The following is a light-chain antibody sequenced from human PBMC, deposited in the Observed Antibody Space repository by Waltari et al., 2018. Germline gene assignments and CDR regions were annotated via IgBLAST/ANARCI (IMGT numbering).Light chain of an antibody. CDR2: GAS. V-gene: IGKV3-20*01. CDR1: QRLSRY. Sequence: ILLTHSPGTLPWSPGERATLSCRASQRLSRYLAWYQQKPGQAPMLLIYGASTRATGIPDRFSGSGSGTDLSITISGLELEDSEVYYCPDYFRLPATCGQGSKVESK. J-gene: IGKJ1*01. CDR3: PDYFRLPAT.